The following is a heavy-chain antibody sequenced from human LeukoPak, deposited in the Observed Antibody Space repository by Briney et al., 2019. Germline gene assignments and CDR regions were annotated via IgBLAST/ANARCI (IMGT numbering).Heavy chain of an antibody. D-gene: IGHD5-18*01. V-gene: IGHV1-18*04. Sequence: GASVKVSCKASGYTFTSYGISWVRQAPGQGLEWMGWISAYNGNTNYAQKLQGRVTMTADTSTSTAYMELRSLRSDDTAVYYCARGTAMSFLYYFDYWGQGTLVTVSS. CDR3: ARGTAMSFLYYFDY. J-gene: IGHJ4*02. CDR1: GYTFTSYG. CDR2: ISAYNGNT.